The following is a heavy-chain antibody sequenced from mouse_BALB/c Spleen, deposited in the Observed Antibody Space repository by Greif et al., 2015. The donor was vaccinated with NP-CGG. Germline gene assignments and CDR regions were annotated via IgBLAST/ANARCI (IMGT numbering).Heavy chain of an antibody. CDR2: IDPSDSYT. V-gene: IGHV1-69*02. D-gene: IGHD1-3*01. Sequence: QVPLQQSGAGLATPGASLKLSCKASGYTFTSYWMHWVKQTPGQGLEWIPQIDPSDSYTNYNQKFKGKATLTVDKSSSTAYMQLSSLTSHDSAVYYCARKDNRGYAMDYWGQGSSVTVSS. J-gene: IGHJ4*01. CDR3: ARKDNRGYAMDY. CDR1: GYTFTSYW.